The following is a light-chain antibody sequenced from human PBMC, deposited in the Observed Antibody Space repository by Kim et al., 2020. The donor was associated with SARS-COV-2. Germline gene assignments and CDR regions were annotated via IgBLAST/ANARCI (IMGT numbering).Light chain of an antibody. CDR1: KLGHKY. Sequence: GSPGQTASIPCSGDKLGHKYVEWYQQKPGQSPVVVIYQDNRRPSGIPERFSGSNSGNTATLTISVSQAVDEADYYCQAWDTSTVVFGGGTQLTVL. J-gene: IGLJ3*02. V-gene: IGLV3-1*01. CDR2: QDN. CDR3: QAWDTSTVV.